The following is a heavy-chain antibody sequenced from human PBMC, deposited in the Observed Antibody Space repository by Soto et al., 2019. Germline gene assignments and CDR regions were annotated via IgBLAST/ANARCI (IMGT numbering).Heavy chain of an antibody. CDR2: ISYDGSNK. J-gene: IGHJ6*02. V-gene: IGHV3-30-3*01. CDR3: ARDLSCFDRTNGVCPYYYYGMDV. CDR1: GFTFSSYA. Sequence: PGGSLRLSCAASGFTFSSYAMHWVRQAPGKGLEWVAVISYDGSNKYYADSVKGRFTISRDNSKNTLYLQMNSLRAEDTAVYYCARDLSCFDRTNGVCPYYYYGMDVWGQGTTVTVSS. D-gene: IGHD2-8*01.